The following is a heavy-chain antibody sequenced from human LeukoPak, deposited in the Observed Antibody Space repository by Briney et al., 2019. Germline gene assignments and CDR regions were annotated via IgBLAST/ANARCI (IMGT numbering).Heavy chain of an antibody. J-gene: IGHJ3*02. CDR2: TFYRSKWYN. D-gene: IGHD2/OR15-2a*01. CDR3: ARGKYSAFDI. Sequence: SQTLSLTCAISGDSVSSNSVAWNWIRQSPSRGLEWLGRTFYRSKWYNDYAVSVKSRITINPDPSKNQFSLQLSSVTPEDTAVYYCARGKYSAFDIWGQGTMVTVSS. V-gene: IGHV6-1*01. CDR1: GDSVSSNSVA.